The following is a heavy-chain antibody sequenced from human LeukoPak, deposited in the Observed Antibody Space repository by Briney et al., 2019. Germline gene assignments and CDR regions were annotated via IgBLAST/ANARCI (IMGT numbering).Heavy chain of an antibody. D-gene: IGHD2-2*01. Sequence: TGGSLRLSYAASGFTFSSYSMNWVRQAPGKGLEWVSSISSSSSYIYYADSVKGRFTISRDNAKNSLYLQMNSLRAEDTAVYYCASNLVVPAAPFDYWGQGTLVTVSS. J-gene: IGHJ4*02. CDR2: ISSSSSYI. CDR1: GFTFSSYS. V-gene: IGHV3-21*01. CDR3: ASNLVVPAAPFDY.